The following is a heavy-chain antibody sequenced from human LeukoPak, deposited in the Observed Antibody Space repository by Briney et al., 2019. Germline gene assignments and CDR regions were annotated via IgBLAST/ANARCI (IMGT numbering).Heavy chain of an antibody. D-gene: IGHD5-18*01. CDR2: ISGSGGST. CDR1: GFTFSSYA. CDR3: AKPGGEIQLWFDALSYYFDY. V-gene: IGHV3-23*01. J-gene: IGHJ4*02. Sequence: GGSLRLSCAASGFTFSSYAMSWVRQAPGKGLEWVSAISGSGGSTYYADSVKGRFTISGDNSKNTLYLQMNSLRAEDTAVYYCAKPGGEIQLWFDALSYYFDYWGQGTLVTVSS.